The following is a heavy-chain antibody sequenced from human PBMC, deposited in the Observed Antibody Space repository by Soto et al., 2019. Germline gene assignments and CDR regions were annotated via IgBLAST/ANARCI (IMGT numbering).Heavy chain of an antibody. CDR2: TYYRSKWYN. V-gene: IGHV6-1*01. D-gene: IGHD5-12*01. J-gene: IGHJ6*02. CDR3: ARELAYSGYDEDLRNGMDV. CDR1: GDSVSSNSAA. Sequence: PSQTLSLTCAISGDSVSSNSAAWNWIRQSPSRGLEWLGRTYYRSKWYNDYAVSVKSRITINPDTSKNQFSLQLNSVTPEDTAVYYCARELAYSGYDEDLRNGMDVWGQGTTVTVSS.